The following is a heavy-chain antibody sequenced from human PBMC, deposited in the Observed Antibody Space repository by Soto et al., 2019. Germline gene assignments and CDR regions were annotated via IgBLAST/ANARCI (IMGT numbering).Heavy chain of an antibody. CDR2: ISYDGSNK. CDR3: AKDMSDGRAARSFDY. Sequence: PGGSLRHSCAASGFTFSSYGMHWVRQAPGKGLEWVAVISYDGSNKYYADSVKGRFTISRDNSKNTLYLQMNSLRAEDTAVYYCAKDMSDGRAARSFDYWGQGTLVTVSS. CDR1: GFTFSSYG. J-gene: IGHJ4*02. V-gene: IGHV3-30*18. D-gene: IGHD6-6*01.